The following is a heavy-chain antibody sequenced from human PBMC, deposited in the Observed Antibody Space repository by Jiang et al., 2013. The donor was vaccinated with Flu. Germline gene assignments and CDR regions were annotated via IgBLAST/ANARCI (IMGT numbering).Heavy chain of an antibody. D-gene: IGHD3-16*01. Sequence: PRRYPQTSPRAASGFTFSSYALHWVRQAPGMGLEWVAVISYDGKKINHADSVKGRFIISRDNSKNTLFLQMKSLRVEDTAVYYCVRERGGSAVRLDFWGQGTLVTVSS. CDR3: VRERGGSAVRLDF. CDR1: GFTFSSYA. CDR2: ISYDGKKI. V-gene: IGHV3-30*04. J-gene: IGHJ4*02.